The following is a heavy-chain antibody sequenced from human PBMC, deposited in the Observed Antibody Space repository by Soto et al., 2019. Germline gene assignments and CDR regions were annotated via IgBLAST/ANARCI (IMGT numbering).Heavy chain of an antibody. D-gene: IGHD2-15*01. CDR2: INSDGSST. CDR1: GFTFSSYW. Sequence: PGGSLRLSCAASGFTFSSYWMHWVRQAPGKGLVWVSRINSDGSSTSYADSVKGRFTISRDNAKNTLYLQMNSLRAEDTAVYYCARVRSVVVVAATPEWFDPWGQGTLVTVSS. V-gene: IGHV3-74*01. CDR3: ARVRSVVVVAATPEWFDP. J-gene: IGHJ5*02.